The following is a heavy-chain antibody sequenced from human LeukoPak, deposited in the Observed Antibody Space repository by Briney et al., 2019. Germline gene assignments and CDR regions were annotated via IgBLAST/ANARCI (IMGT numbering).Heavy chain of an antibody. CDR2: IKQDGSEK. Sequence: GGSLRLSCAASGFTFSSYWMTWVRQARGKGLEWVANIKQDGSEKYYVDSVKGRFTISRDNAKNSLYLQMNSLRVDDTAVYYCATPRGIVVVVAAPSFDYWGQGTLVTVSS. D-gene: IGHD2-15*01. V-gene: IGHV3-7*03. J-gene: IGHJ4*02. CDR1: GFTFSSYW. CDR3: ATPRGIVVVVAAPSFDY.